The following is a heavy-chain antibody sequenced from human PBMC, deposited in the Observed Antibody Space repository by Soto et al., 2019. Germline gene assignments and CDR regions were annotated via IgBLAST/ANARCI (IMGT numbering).Heavy chain of an antibody. Sequence: GASVKVSCKASGGTFNNYVINWVRQAPGQGLEWMAGIIPIFGTPNYAQKFQGRVTITADKSTSTAYMELNSLRSEDTAVYYCAGRCDGTNCLAHFDYWGQGTRVTV. CDR1: GGTFNNYV. J-gene: IGHJ4*02. CDR2: IIPIFGTP. D-gene: IGHD2-2*01. CDR3: AGRCDGTNCLAHFDY. V-gene: IGHV1-69*06.